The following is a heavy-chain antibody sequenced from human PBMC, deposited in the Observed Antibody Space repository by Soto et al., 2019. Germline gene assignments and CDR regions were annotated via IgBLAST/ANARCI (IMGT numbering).Heavy chain of an antibody. J-gene: IGHJ4*02. CDR3: AGSYYYDSSGKPTAGR. CDR2: IWYDGSNK. V-gene: IGHV3-33*01. Sequence: ESVGGVVQPGRSLRLSCAASGFTFSSYGMHWVRQAPGKGLEWVAVIWYDGSNKYYADSVKGRFTISRDNSKNTLYLQMNSLRAEDTAVYYCAGSYYYDSSGKPTAGRWGQGTLVTVSS. D-gene: IGHD3-22*01. CDR1: GFTFSSYG.